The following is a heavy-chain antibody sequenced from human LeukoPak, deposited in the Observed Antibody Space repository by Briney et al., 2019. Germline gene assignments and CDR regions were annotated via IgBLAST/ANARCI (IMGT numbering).Heavy chain of an antibody. J-gene: IGHJ3*02. D-gene: IGHD3-10*01. V-gene: IGHV1-2*02. Sequence: ASVKVSCKTSGYTFTGYYMHWVRQAPGQGLEWMGWINPNSGGTNYAQKFQGRVTMTRDTSISTAYMELSRLRSDDTALYYCASGREYYSSGSHDDAFDIWGQGTMVTVS. CDR2: INPNSGGT. CDR1: GYTFTGYY. CDR3: ASGREYYSSGSHDDAFDI.